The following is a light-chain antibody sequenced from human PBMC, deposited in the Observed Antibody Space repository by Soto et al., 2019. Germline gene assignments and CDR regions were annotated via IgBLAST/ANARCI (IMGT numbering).Light chain of an antibody. V-gene: IGKV3-20*01. J-gene: IGKJ1*01. Sequence: EIVLTTSPATLSVSPGERATLYCTASQSVSNNYLAWYQQKPGQAPRLLIYGASNRATGIPDRFSGSGSGTHFTLTINRLEPEDVAVYYCHQFQNSPWTFGQGTKVDIK. CDR1: QSVSNNY. CDR3: HQFQNSPWT. CDR2: GAS.